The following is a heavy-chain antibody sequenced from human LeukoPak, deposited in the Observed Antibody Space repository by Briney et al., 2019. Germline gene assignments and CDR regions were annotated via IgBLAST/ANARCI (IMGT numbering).Heavy chain of an antibody. V-gene: IGHV3-74*01. D-gene: IGHD3-3*01. Sequence: GGSLRLSCAASGFDFSSSWMHWVRHAPGQGLVWVSRIKGDGISTNYADSVKGRFTISRDIAKNTLYLQMNSLRAEDTGVYYCAKDHYWSIDYWGRGTLVTVSS. CDR1: GFDFSSSW. J-gene: IGHJ4*02. CDR3: AKDHYWSIDY. CDR2: IKGDGIST.